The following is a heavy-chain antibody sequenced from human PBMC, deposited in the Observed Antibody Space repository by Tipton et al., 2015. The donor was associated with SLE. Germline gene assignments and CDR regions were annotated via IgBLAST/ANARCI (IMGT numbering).Heavy chain of an antibody. CDR3: ARDPLDFWSGYHYYYYGMDV. CDR1: GGSFSGYY. D-gene: IGHD3-3*01. V-gene: IGHV4-34*01. J-gene: IGHJ6*02. Sequence: TLSLTCAVYGGSFSGYYWSWIRQPPGKGLEWIGEINHSGSTNYNPSLKSRVTISVDASKNQFSLNLSSVTAADTAVYYCARDPLDFWSGYHYYYYGMDVWGQGTTVTVSS. CDR2: INHSGST.